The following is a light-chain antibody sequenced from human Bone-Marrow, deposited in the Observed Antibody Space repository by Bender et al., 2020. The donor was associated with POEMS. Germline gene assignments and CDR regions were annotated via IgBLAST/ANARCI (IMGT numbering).Light chain of an antibody. CDR1: SSNIGVNY. CDR2: RGN. CDR3: AVWDDSLNGVV. Sequence: QSVLTQPPSASGTPGQRVTISCSGSSSNIGVNYVNWYQHLPGMAPKLLIYRGNQRPSAVPDRFSGSTSGTSASLAISGLQSDDEADYFCAVWDDSLNGVVFGGGTKLTVL. J-gene: IGLJ2*01. V-gene: IGLV1-47*01.